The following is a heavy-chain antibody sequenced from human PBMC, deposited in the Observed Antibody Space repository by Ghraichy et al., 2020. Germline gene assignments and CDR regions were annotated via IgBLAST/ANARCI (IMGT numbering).Heavy chain of an antibody. V-gene: IGHV3-15*01. CDR2: IKPITDPETI. CDR1: GFTFRNAW. Sequence: GGSLRLSCAASGFTFRNAWMNWVRQAPGKGLEWVGRIKPITDPETIVYAAPVRGRFTISRDDSRNTLYLQMNSLKSDDTAIYYCTTETPYSHNWGSLNDGFDVWGQGTMVTVSS. D-gene: IGHD7-27*01. J-gene: IGHJ3*01. CDR3: TTETPYSHNWGSLNDGFDV.